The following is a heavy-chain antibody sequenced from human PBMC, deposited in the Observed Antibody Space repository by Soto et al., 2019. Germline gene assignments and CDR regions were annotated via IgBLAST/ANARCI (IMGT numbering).Heavy chain of an antibody. CDR1: GYSFSGYL. V-gene: IGHV5-10-1*01. CDR2: IDPSDSQT. Sequence: XETLKILWQGSGYSFSGYLITWVRQKPGKGVDWMGRIDPSDSQTYYSPSFRGHVTISVTKSITTVFLQWSSLRASDTAMYYCARQIYDSDTGPNFQYYFDSWGQGTPVTVSS. D-gene: IGHD3-22*01. CDR3: ARQIYDSDTGPNFQYYFDS. J-gene: IGHJ4*02.